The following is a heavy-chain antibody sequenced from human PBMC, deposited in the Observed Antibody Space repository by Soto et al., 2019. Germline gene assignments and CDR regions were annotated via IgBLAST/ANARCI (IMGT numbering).Heavy chain of an antibody. CDR2: ISAYNGNT. J-gene: IGHJ4*02. Sequence: QVQLVQSGAEVKKPGASVKVSCKASGYTFTSYGISWVRQAPGQGLEWMGWISAYNGNTKYAQKFQVRVTMTTDSSTSTAYMEVRSLRSDDTAVYYCARDAAAGLNDYWGQGTLVTVSS. D-gene: IGHD6-13*01. CDR1: GYTFTSYG. V-gene: IGHV1-18*01. CDR3: ARDAAAGLNDY.